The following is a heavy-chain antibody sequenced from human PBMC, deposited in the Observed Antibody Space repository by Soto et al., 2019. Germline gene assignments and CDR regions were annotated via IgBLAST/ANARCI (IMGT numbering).Heavy chain of an antibody. CDR1: GFTFSSYG. CDR2: IWYDGSNK. J-gene: IGHJ3*02. CDR3: ARWFGVFDYGGNSEAFDI. Sequence: QVQLVESGGGVVQPGRSLRLSCAASGFTFSSYGMHWVRQAPGKGLEWVAVIWYDGSNKYYADSVKGRFTISRDNSKNTLYLQMNSLRAEDTAVYYCARWFGVFDYGGNSEAFDIWGQGTMVTVSS. V-gene: IGHV3-33*01. D-gene: IGHD4-17*01.